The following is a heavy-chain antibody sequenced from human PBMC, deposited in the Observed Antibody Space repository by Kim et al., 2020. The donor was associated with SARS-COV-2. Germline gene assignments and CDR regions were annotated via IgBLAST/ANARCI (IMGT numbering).Heavy chain of an antibody. Sequence: SIGCADSVKGRFSITRDNAKHSLYLQMKSLRAEDAALYYCEKALGHDAEYWGQGTLVTVSS. V-gene: IGHV3-9*01. CDR2: SI. CDR3: EKALGHDAEY. J-gene: IGHJ4*02. D-gene: IGHD7-27*01.